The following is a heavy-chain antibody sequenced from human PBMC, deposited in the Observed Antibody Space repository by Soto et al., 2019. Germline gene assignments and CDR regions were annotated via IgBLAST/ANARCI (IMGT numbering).Heavy chain of an antibody. CDR2: IYYSGST. J-gene: IGHJ6*02. CDR3: ATRTDYYYGSGSLGGMDV. V-gene: IGHV4-31*03. Sequence: QVQLQESGPGLVKPSQTLSLTCTVSGGSISSGSYDWSWIRQLPGKGLEWMGYIYYSGSTYYNPSLKSRVTISVDTSKNQFSLKLNSVTAADTAVYYCATRTDYYYGSGSLGGMDVWGQGTTVTVSS. CDR1: GGSISSGSYD. D-gene: IGHD3-10*01.